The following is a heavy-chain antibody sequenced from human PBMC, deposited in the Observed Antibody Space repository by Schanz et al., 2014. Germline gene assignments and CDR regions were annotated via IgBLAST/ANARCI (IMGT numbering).Heavy chain of an antibody. V-gene: IGHV3-66*01. CDR2: IYGGGIT. D-gene: IGHD2-8*01. CDR1: GFTFTNYA. CDR3: ASLYDREYFDY. Sequence: EVQLLESGGGLVQPGGSLRLSCVASGFTFTNYAMTWVRQAPGKGLEWVSVIYGGGITYYADSVKGRFTISRDSSRNTLYLQMNSLRAEDTAVYYCASLYDREYFDYWGQGTLVTVSS. J-gene: IGHJ4*02.